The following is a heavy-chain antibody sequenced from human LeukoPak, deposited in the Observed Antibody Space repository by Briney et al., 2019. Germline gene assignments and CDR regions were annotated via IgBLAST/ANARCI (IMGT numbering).Heavy chain of an antibody. CDR3: ARGVPSYDSSGYYFDY. CDR1: YY. CDR2: INHSGST. D-gene: IGHD3-22*01. Sequence: YYWSWIRQPPGKGLEWIGEINHSGSTNYNPSLKSRVTISVDTSKNQFSLKLSSVTAADTAVYYCARGVPSYDSSGYYFDYWGQGTLVTVSS. J-gene: IGHJ4*02. V-gene: IGHV4-34*01.